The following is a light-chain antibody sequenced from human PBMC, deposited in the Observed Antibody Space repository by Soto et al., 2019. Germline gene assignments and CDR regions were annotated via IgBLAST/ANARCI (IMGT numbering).Light chain of an antibody. CDR1: SSNIGSNT. CDR2: NYD. Sequence: QSVLTQPPSASGTPGQRVTISCSGSSSNIGSNTVSWNQQLPGTAPKLLIYNYDQRPSGVPDRFSGSKSGTSASLAIIGLQSENEADCYCAAWDDSLSGRVFGGGTQVTVL. V-gene: IGLV1-44*01. CDR3: AAWDDSLSGRV. J-gene: IGLJ3*02.